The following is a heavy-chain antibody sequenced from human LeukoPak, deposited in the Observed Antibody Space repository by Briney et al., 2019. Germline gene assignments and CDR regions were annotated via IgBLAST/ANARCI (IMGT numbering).Heavy chain of an antibody. D-gene: IGHD5-18*01. J-gene: IGHJ4*02. CDR1: GFTFSSYV. CDR2: ISSSSSYI. V-gene: IGHV3-21*01. CDR3: AKIGGYSYGLVAHHIDY. Sequence: GGSLRLSCAASGFTFSSYVMSWVRQAPGKGLEWVSSISSSSSYIYYADSVKGRFTSSRDNAKTSLYLQMNSLRAEDTAVYYCAKIGGYSYGLVAHHIDYWGQGTLVTVFS.